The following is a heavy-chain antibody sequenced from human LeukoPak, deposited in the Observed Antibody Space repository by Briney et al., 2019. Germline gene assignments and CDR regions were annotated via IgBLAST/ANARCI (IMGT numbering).Heavy chain of an antibody. CDR1: GGSISSYY. J-gene: IGHJ2*01. CDR2: IYYSGST. Sequence: PSETLSLTCTVSGGSISSYYWSWIRQPPGKGLEWVGYIYYSGSTNYNPSLKSRVTISVDTSKNQFSLKLSSVTAAATAAYYCARVPVGFDVVVVAAHWYFDLWGRGTLVTVSS. D-gene: IGHD2-15*01. V-gene: IGHV4-59*01. CDR3: ARVPVGFDVVVVAAHWYFDL.